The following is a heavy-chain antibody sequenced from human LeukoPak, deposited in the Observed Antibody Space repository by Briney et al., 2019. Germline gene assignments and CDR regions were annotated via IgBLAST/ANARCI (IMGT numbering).Heavy chain of an antibody. CDR2: IYHSGST. CDR3: ARVVASTSIDS. D-gene: IGHD2-15*01. J-gene: IGHJ4*02. CDR1: GYSISSGYY. Sequence: RPSETLSLTCTVSGYSISSGYYWGWIRQPPGKGLEWIGSIYHSGSTYYNPSLKSRVTISVDTSKNQFSLKLSSVTAADTAIYYCARVVASTSIDSWGQGTLVTVSS. V-gene: IGHV4-38-2*02.